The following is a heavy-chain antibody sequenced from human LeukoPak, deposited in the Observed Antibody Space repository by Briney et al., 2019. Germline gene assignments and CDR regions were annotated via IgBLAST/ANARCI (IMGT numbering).Heavy chain of an antibody. CDR1: GFTFSSYA. CDR3: AKSGGMATMKVSFDY. Sequence: GGSLRLSCAASGFTFSSYAMSWVRQAPGKGLEWVSAISGSGGSTYYADSVKGRFTISRDNSKNTLYLQMNSLRAEDTAVYHCAKSGGMATMKVSFDYWGQGTLVTVSS. V-gene: IGHV3-23*01. D-gene: IGHD5-12*01. J-gene: IGHJ4*02. CDR2: ISGSGGST.